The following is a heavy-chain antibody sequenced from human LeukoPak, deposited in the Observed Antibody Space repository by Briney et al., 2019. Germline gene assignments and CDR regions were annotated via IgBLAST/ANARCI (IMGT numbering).Heavy chain of an antibody. D-gene: IGHD5-18*01. Sequence: GDSLKISCKGSGYRFTNYWIGWVRQMPGKVLACMRIIYPDVSDIRYSPSFQGEVTISSDKSVSTAYLRWSSLEASDTAIYYCARHTRGVDTALVQDAFDIWGQGTRVTVSS. CDR2: IYPDVSDI. CDR3: ARHTRGVDTALVQDAFDI. V-gene: IGHV5-51*01. CDR1: GYRFTNYW. J-gene: IGHJ3*02.